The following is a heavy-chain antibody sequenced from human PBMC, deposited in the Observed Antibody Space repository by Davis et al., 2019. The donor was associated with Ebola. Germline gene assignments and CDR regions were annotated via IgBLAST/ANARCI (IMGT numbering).Heavy chain of an antibody. CDR2: VDAAGKT. CDR3: ANVDTAMAWNWFDP. CDR1: TYTFSTYT. Sequence: ASVKVSCKASTYTFSTYTISWVRQAPGQRLEWMGWVDAAGKTKYSQTFQARVTFKRDTSADTSATTAYLELNSLRTEDTAVYYCANVDTAMAWNWFDPWGQGTLVTVSS. J-gene: IGHJ5*02. D-gene: IGHD5-18*01. V-gene: IGHV1-3*01.